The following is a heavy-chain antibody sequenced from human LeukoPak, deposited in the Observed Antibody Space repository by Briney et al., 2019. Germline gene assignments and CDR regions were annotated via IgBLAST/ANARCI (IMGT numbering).Heavy chain of an antibody. Sequence: GASVKVSCKASGYTFTSYGISWVRQAPGQGLEWMGWISAYNGNTNYAQKLQGRVTMTTDTSTSTAYMELRGLRSDDTAVYYCARSAATAMVTYYFDYWGQGTLVTVSS. J-gene: IGHJ4*02. D-gene: IGHD5-18*01. V-gene: IGHV1-18*01. CDR1: GYTFTSYG. CDR3: ARSAATAMVTYYFDY. CDR2: ISAYNGNT.